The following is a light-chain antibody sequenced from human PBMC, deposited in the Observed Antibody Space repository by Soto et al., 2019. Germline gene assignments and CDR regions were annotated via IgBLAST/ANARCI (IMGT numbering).Light chain of an antibody. J-gene: IGKJ2*01. CDR1: QSLLLSNGYNY. CDR3: MQVVQTPYT. Sequence: DIVMTQSPLSLPVTPGEPASISCRSSQSLLLSNGYNYLDWFLQKPGQSPQLLIYLGSNRASGVPDRFSGSVSGTDFTLKISRVEAEDVGVYYCMQVVQTPYTFGQGTKLEI. V-gene: IGKV2-28*01. CDR2: LGS.